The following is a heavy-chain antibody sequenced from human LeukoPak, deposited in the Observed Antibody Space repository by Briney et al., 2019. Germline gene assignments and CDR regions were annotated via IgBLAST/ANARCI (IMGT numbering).Heavy chain of an antibody. Sequence: GESLQISCKGSGYSFTSYWIGWVRQMPGKGLEWMGIIYPGDSDTRYSPSFQGQVTISADKSISTAYLQWSSLKASDTAMYYCARLLTRLGTYYYYMDVWGKGTTVTVSS. V-gene: IGHV5-51*01. J-gene: IGHJ6*03. D-gene: IGHD7-27*01. CDR1: GYSFTSYW. CDR2: IYPGDSDT. CDR3: ARLLTRLGTYYYYMDV.